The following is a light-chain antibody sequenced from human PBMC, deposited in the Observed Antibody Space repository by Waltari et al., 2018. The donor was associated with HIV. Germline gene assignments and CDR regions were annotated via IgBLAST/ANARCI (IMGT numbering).Light chain of an antibody. CDR1: TLPKQY. V-gene: IGLV3-25*03. CDR3: QSTDSSGTYVI. Sequence: SYELTQPPSVSVSPGQTAMITCSGDTLPKQYAFWYQQKPGQAPVLVMYKDSERPSGIPERFSGSSSGTQVTLTVSGVQAEDEAAYYCQSTDSSGTYVIFGGGTKLTVL. CDR2: KDS. J-gene: IGLJ2*01.